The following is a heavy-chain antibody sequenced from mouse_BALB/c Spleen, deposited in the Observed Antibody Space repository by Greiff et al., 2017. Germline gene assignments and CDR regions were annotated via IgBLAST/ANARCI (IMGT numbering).Heavy chain of an antibody. J-gene: IGHJ4*01. CDR2: ISSGGSYT. Sequence: EVMLVESGGDLVKPGGSLKLSCAASGFTFSSYGMSWVRQTPDKRLEWVATISSGGSYTYYPDSVKGRFTISRDNAKNTLYLQMSSLKSEDTAMYYCARLYYDGRSYEGAMDYWGQGTSVTVSS. D-gene: IGHD1-1*01. CDR1: GFTFSSYG. V-gene: IGHV5-6*02. CDR3: ARLYYDGRSYEGAMDY.